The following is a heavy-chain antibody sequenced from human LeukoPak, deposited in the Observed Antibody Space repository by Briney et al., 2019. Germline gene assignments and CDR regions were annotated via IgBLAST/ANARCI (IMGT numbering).Heavy chain of an antibody. CDR1: GFTFSSYG. J-gene: IGHJ4*02. CDR2: MWYDGSNK. CDR3: AKFHDPAGIQLWSPLDY. D-gene: IGHD5-18*01. V-gene: IGHV3-33*06. Sequence: GGSLRLSCAASGFTFSSYGMHWVRQAPGKGLEWVAVMWYDGSNKYYADSVKGRFTISRDNSKNTLYLQMNSLRAEDTAVYYCAKFHDPAGIQLWSPLDYWGQGTLVTVSS.